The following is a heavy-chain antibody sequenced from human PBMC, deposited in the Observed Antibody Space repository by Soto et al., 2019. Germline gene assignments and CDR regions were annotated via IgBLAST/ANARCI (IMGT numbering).Heavy chain of an antibody. J-gene: IGHJ4*02. CDR2: SSYSGTS. D-gene: IGHD3-10*01. Sequence: PSETLSLTCTVSGGSINRGNYYWGWIRQPPGKGLEWIGGSSYSGTSYYNPSLKSRVTISVDTSKNQFSLKLTSVTAADTAVYYCGRRGSESYWVDSWGQGTLVTVPQ. CDR3: GRRGSESYWVDS. CDR1: GGSINRGNYY. V-gene: IGHV4-39*01.